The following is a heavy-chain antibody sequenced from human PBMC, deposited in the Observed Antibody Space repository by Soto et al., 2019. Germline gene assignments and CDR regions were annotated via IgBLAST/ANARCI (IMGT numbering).Heavy chain of an antibody. CDR2: ISKSGGDT. CDR3: AQPSSVDCRDGSCHSGNFDI. J-gene: IGHJ3*02. D-gene: IGHD2-15*01. CDR1: GFTFSSFA. Sequence: EVQLLESGGGLVQPGGSLRLSCAASGFTFSSFAMTWVRQAPGKGLEWVSIISKSGGDTFYADSVKGRFTISRDNSKNALYLQMSSLRVEDTDVYYCAQPSSVDCRDGSCHSGNFDIWGQGTMVPGSS. V-gene: IGHV3-23*01.